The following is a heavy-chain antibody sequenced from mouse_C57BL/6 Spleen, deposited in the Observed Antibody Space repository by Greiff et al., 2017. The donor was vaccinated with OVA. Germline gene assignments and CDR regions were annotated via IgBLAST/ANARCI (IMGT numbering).Heavy chain of an antibody. CDR3: ARTYDGNLPFAY. J-gene: IGHJ3*01. CDR1: GYTFTDYN. D-gene: IGHD2-10*01. CDR2: INPNNGGT. V-gene: IGHV1-18*01. Sequence: VQLQQSGPELVKPGASVKIPCKASGYTFTDYNMDWVKQSHGKSLEWIGDINPNNGGTIYNQKFKGKATLTVDKSSSTAYMELRSLTSEDTAVYYCARTYDGNLPFAYWGQGTLVTVSA.